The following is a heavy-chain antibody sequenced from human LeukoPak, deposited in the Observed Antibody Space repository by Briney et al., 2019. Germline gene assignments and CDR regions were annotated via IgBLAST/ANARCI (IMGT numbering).Heavy chain of an antibody. CDR1: GYTFSGYY. D-gene: IGHD2/OR15-2a*01. Sequence: ASVKVSCKASGYTFSGYYMHWVRQAPGQGLEWMGYMNPKSGGTNYAQKFQGRVTMTRDTSVSTAYMELTSLTSDDTAVYYCTRDMDAEYIQYWGQGTLVTVSS. CDR2: MNPKSGGT. V-gene: IGHV1-2*02. CDR3: TRDMDAEYIQY. J-gene: IGHJ1*01.